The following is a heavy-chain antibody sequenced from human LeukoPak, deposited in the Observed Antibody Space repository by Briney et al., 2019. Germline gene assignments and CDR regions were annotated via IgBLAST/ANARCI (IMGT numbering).Heavy chain of an antibody. V-gene: IGHV3-9*01. D-gene: IGHD3-9*01. CDR3: AKELRYFDWTHDAFDI. J-gene: IGHJ3*02. CDR1: GFTFDDYA. CDR2: ISWNSGSI. Sequence: GRSLRLSCAASGFTFDDYAMHWVRQAPGKGLEWVSGISWNSGSIGYADSVKGRFTISRDNAKNSLYLQMNSLRAEDTALYYCAKELRYFDWTHDAFDIWRQGTMVTVSS.